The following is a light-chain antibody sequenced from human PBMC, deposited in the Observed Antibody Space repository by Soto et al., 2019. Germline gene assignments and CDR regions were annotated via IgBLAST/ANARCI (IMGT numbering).Light chain of an antibody. J-gene: IGKJ2*01. CDR3: QQYASAPYT. CDR1: QTIANSY. V-gene: IGKV3-20*01. Sequence: EIVLTQSPATLSLSTGERATLSCRASQTIANSYLAWYQQKPGQAPRLLIYGASSRATGIPDRFSGSGSGTHFTFNISRLEPEDLAVYYCQQYASAPYTFGQGTKLEIK. CDR2: GAS.